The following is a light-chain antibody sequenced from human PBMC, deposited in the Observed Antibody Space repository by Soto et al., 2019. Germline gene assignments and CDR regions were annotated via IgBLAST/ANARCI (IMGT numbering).Light chain of an antibody. CDR2: AAS. J-gene: IGKJ3*01. CDR1: ESISNF. V-gene: IGKV1-39*01. CDR3: QQSYSVLRT. Sequence: DIQMTQSASSLSASVGDRVTITCRASESISNFLNWYQQKPGKAPKLLIYAASSLQSGVPSRFSGSGSGTDFTLTISSLQPEDVATYYCQQSYSVLRTFGPGSKVDIK.